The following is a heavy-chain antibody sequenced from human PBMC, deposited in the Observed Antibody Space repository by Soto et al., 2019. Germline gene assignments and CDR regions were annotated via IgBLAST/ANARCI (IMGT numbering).Heavy chain of an antibody. V-gene: IGHV4-39*01. CDR2: SYYSGTT. CDR1: GASISVHSYY. D-gene: IGHD1-20*01. Sequence: SETLSLTCTVSGASISVHSYYWTWIRQPPGKGLEWIGSSYYSGTTYFNPSLKSRATISVDTSKNQFSLRLTSVTAADTAIYYCTRRYNWNENYLERWGPGALVTVSS. J-gene: IGHJ1*01. CDR3: TRRYNWNENYLER.